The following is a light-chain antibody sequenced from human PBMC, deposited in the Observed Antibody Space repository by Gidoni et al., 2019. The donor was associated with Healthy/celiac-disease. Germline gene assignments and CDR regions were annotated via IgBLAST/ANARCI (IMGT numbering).Light chain of an antibody. CDR3: QQYYSYPLT. J-gene: IGKJ4*01. CDR2: AAY. Sequence: AIRITQSPSSFSASTGYRVTITCRASKGISSYLAWYQQKPGKATKLLIYAAYTLQSGVPSRFSGSGSGTDFTFTISCLQSEDFETYYCQQYYSYPLTFXGXTKVEIK. CDR1: KGISSY. V-gene: IGKV1-8*01.